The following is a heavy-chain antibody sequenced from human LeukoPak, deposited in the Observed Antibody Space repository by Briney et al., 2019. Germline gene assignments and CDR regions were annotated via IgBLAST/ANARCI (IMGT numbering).Heavy chain of an antibody. V-gene: IGHV1-18*01. CDR1: GYTFTICG. CDR3: ARGYSSEGYGMDV. Sequence: ASGNLCCNAAGYTFTICGNRWVRQAPGQGLGWMGWISAYNGNTNYAQKLQGRVTMTTDTSTSTAYMELRSLRSDDTAVYYCARGYSSEGYGMDVWGQGTTVTVSS. J-gene: IGHJ6*02. D-gene: IGHD6-19*01. CDR2: ISAYNGNT.